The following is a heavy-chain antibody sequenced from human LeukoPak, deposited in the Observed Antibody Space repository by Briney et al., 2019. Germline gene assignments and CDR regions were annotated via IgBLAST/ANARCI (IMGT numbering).Heavy chain of an antibody. V-gene: IGHV3-48*01. J-gene: IGHJ5*02. CDR2: ISSGVTTE. CDR1: GFPFKSYA. CDR3: ARFNLGWLDP. Sequence: GGSLRLSCAASGFPFKSYAMSWVRQAPGKGLEWISYISSGVTTEYYADSVKGRFTISRDDARDSLYLQMKSLRSEDTGVYYCARFNLGWLDPWGQGALVTVSS. D-gene: IGHD1-20*01.